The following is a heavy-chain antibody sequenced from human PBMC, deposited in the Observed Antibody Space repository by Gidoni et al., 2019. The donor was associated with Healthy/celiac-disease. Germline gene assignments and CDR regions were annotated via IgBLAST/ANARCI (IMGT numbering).Heavy chain of an antibody. V-gene: IGHV3-23*01. D-gene: IGHD6-19*01. CDR1: GFTFSSVA. CDR2: ISGSGGST. CDR3: ATLKGYSSGWPFDY. Sequence: EVQLLESGGGLVQPGGSLRLSCAALGFTFSSVAMSWVRQAPGKGLEWVSAISGSGGSTYYADSVKGRFTISKDNSKNTLYLQMNSLRAEDTAVYYCATLKGYSSGWPFDYWGQGTLVTVSS. J-gene: IGHJ4*02.